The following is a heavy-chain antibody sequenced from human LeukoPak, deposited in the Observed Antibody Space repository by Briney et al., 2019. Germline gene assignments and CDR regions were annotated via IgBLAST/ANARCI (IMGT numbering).Heavy chain of an antibody. D-gene: IGHD3-22*01. CDR3: ARDNGLGYYDTSGFYSYYYAMDV. Sequence: PGGSLRLSCAASGFTFSNYRLNWVRQAPGKGLDWVSSIIISRDDIYYDDSVKGRFTTARDNAKNSLYVQMNSLSADDTAVYYCARDNGLGYYDTSGFYSYYYAMDVWGQGTTVTVSS. CDR1: GFTFSNYR. J-gene: IGHJ6*02. CDR2: IIISRDDI. V-gene: IGHV3-21*01.